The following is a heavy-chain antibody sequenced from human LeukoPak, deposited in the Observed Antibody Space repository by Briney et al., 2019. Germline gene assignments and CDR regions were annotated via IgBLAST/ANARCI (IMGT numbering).Heavy chain of an antibody. J-gene: IGHJ4*02. V-gene: IGHV3-48*02. CDR2: ISSSSSTL. CDR1: GFTFSSYS. Sequence: SGGSLRLSCAASGFTFSSYSMNWVRQAPGKGLEWISYISSSSSTLYYADSVKGRFTISRDNAKNSLYLQMDSLRDEDTAVYYCARDGYGDYPLGASKVGDYWGQGTLVTVSS. D-gene: IGHD4-17*01. CDR3: ARDGYGDYPLGASKVGDY.